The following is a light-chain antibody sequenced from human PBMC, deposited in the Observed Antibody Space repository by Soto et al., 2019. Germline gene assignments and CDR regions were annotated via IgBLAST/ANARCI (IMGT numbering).Light chain of an antibody. V-gene: IGKV3-11*01. CDR1: QRVSSY. CDR2: DAS. J-gene: IGKJ5*01. CDR3: QQRSHLIT. Sequence: EIVLTQSPATLSLSPGERATLSCRASQRVSSYLAWYQQRPGQPPRLLVYDASNRAPGIPPRFSGAGSGTDFTLTISSLEPEDFALYYCQQRSHLITFGQGTRLEIK.